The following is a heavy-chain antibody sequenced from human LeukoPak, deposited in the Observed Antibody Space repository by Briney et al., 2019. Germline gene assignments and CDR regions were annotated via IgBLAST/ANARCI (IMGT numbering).Heavy chain of an antibody. CDR3: ARRTGDYYCSGTPHNWFDP. V-gene: IGHV1-69*05. CDR1: GGTFSSYA. Sequence: ASVKVSCKASGGTFSSYAISWVRQAPGQGLEWMGGIIPIFGTANYAQKFQGRVTITTDESTSTAYMELSSLRSEDTAVYYCARRTGDYYCSGTPHNWFDPWGQGTLVTVSS. D-gene: IGHD3-10*01. CDR2: IIPIFGTA. J-gene: IGHJ5*02.